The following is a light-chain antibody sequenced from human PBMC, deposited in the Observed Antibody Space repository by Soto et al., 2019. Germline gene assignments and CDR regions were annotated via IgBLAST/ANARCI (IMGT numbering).Light chain of an antibody. CDR3: QKYNSVPVW. CDR1: QGISHY. CDR2: AAS. Sequence: DIQMTQSPSSLSASVGDRVTITCRASQGISHYLAWYQQKPGKVPKLLIYAASTLQSGVPSRFSGSGSGTDFTLTISSLQPEDVATYYCQKYNSVPVWFGQGTKVEIK. J-gene: IGKJ1*01. V-gene: IGKV1-27*01.